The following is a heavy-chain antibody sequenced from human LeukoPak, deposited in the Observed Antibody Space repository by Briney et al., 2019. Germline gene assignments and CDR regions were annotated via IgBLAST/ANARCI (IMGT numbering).Heavy chain of an antibody. CDR1: GGSFSDYY. D-gene: IGHD3-16*02. V-gene: IGHV4-34*01. J-gene: IGHJ4*02. CDR3: ASHYSSGSYRYTGSFDS. CDR2: INHSGTT. Sequence: SETLSLTCAVYGGSFSDYYWSWIRQPPGKGLEWIGEINHSGTTNYSPSLKSRVSISIDTSKNQFSLKLNSVTAADAAMYYCASHYSSGSYRYTGSFDSWGQGMLVNVSS.